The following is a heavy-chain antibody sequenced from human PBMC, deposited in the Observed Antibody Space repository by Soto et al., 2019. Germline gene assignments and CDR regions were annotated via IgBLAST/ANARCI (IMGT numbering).Heavy chain of an antibody. CDR1: SGTISSSNW. CDR2: IYHSGST. J-gene: IGHJ6*02. D-gene: IGHD2-15*01. Sequence: SETLSLTCAVSSGTISSSNWWSWVRQPPGKGLEWIGEIYHSGSTNYNPSLKSRVTISVDKSKNQFSLKLSSVTAADTAVYYCACLPGGVAGDIDVWGQGTTVTVSS. V-gene: IGHV4-4*02. CDR3: ACLPGGVAGDIDV.